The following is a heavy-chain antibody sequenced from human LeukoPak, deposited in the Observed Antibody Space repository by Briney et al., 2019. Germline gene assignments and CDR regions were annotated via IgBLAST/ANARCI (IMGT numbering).Heavy chain of an antibody. V-gene: IGHV1-2*06. J-gene: IGHJ4*02. Sequence: GASVKVSCKASGYTFTGYYMHWVRLAPGQGLEWMGRINPNSGGTNYAQKFQGRVTMTRDTSISTAYMELSRLRSDDTAVYYCARDLVGYGDYGCFDYWGQGTLVTVSS. CDR1: GYTFTGYY. CDR2: INPNSGGT. CDR3: ARDLVGYGDYGCFDY. D-gene: IGHD4-17*01.